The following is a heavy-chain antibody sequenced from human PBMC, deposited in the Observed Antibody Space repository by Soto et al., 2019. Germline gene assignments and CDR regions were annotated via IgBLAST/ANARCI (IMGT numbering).Heavy chain of an antibody. Sequence: WGGSGGLPSRCCRRGCRQRLGKKMEWIGEINHSGSTNYNPSLKSRVTISVETSKNQFSLKLSSVTAAETAVYYCARGPVLMIKFGGVIDTKEYAMDLWCKRTTVT. V-gene: IGHV4-34*01. CDR3: ARGPVLMIKFGGVIDTKEYAMDL. D-gene: IGHD3-16*02. J-gene: IGHJ6*04. CDR2: INHSGST. CDR1: GGLPSRCC.